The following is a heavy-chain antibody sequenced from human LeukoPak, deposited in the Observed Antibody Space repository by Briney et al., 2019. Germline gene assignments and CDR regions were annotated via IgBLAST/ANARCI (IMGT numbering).Heavy chain of an antibody. Sequence: SETLSLTCTVSGGSISSYYWSWIRQPPGKGLEWIGYIYYSGSTNYNPSLKSRVTISVDTSKNQFSLKLSSVTAADTAVYYCAKGSSDYDILTGYYYYYYMDVWGKGTTVTVSS. CDR3: AKGSSDYDILTGYYYYYYMDV. CDR1: GGSISSYY. V-gene: IGHV4-59*01. CDR2: IYYSGST. D-gene: IGHD3-9*01. J-gene: IGHJ6*03.